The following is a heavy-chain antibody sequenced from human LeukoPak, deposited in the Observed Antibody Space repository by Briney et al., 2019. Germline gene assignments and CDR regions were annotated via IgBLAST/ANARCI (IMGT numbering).Heavy chain of an antibody. D-gene: IGHD5-18*01. CDR2: ISAYNGNT. CDR3: ARDALLVDTAMVANFDY. J-gene: IGHJ4*02. Sequence: ASVKVSCKASGYTFTSYGISWVRQAPGQGLEWMGWISAYNGNTNYAQKLQGRVTMTTDTSTSTAYMELRSPRSDDTAVYYCARDALLVDTAMVANFDYWGQGTLVTVSS. V-gene: IGHV1-18*01. CDR1: GYTFTSYG.